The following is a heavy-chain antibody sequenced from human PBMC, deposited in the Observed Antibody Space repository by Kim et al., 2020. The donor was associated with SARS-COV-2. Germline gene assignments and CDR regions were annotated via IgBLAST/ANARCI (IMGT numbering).Heavy chain of an antibody. CDR3: ARDPGDGNFDY. CDR2: T. V-gene: IGHV4-59*01. D-gene: IGHD1-26*01. Sequence: TNYNPSLKSRVTISVDTSKNQFSLKLSSVTAADTAVYYCARDPGDGNFDYWGQGTLVTVSS. J-gene: IGHJ4*02.